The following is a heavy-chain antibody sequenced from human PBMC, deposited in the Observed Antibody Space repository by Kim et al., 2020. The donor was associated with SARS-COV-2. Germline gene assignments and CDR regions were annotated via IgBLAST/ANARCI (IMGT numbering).Heavy chain of an antibody. CDR3: ARYAPHSGSINWYFDL. D-gene: IGHD1-26*01. Sequence: GGSLRLSCAASGFTVSSNYMSWVRQAPGKGLEWVSVIYSGGSTYYADSVKGRFTISRHNSKNTLYLQMNSLRAEDTAVYYCARYAPHSGSINWYFDLWGRGTLVTVSS. J-gene: IGHJ2*01. CDR1: GFTVSSNY. V-gene: IGHV3-53*04. CDR2: IYSGGST.